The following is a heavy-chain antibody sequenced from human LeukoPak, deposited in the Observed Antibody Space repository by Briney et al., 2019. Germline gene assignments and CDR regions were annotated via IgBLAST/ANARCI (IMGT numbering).Heavy chain of an antibody. CDR2: ISSSSSYI. D-gene: IGHD2-2*01. CDR3: ASQVVVPAARLFDY. CDR1: GFTFSSYS. J-gene: IGHJ4*02. Sequence: WGSLRLSCAASGFTFSSYSMNWVRQAPGKGLEWVSSISSSSSYIYYADSVKGRFTISRDKAKNSLYLQMNSLRAEDTAVYYCASQVVVPAARLFDYWGQGTLVTVSS. V-gene: IGHV3-21*01.